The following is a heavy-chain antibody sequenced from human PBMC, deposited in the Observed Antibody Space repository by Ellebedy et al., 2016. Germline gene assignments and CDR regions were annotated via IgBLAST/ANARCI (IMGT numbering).Heavy chain of an antibody. CDR1: GGSISSGGYY. D-gene: IGHD6-19*01. CDR2: IYYSGST. J-gene: IGHJ4*02. Sequence: SETLSLTCTVSGGSISSGGYYWSWIRRHPGKGLEWIGYIYYSGSTYYNPSLKSRVTISVDTSKNQFSLKLSSVTAADTAVYYCARVRSRIAVAGKGAYFDYWGQGTLVTVSS. CDR3: ARVRSRIAVAGKGAYFDY. V-gene: IGHV4-31*03.